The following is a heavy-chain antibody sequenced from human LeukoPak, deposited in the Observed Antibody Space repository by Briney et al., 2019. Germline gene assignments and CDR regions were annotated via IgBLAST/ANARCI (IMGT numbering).Heavy chain of an antibody. J-gene: IGHJ4*02. Sequence: PGGSLRLSCAASGFTFSRYGMSWVRQAPGKGLEWVSAISGSGGSTYYADSVKGRFTISRGNSKNTLYLQMNSLRAEDTAVYHCAKEIYYDSTGPQYWGQGTLVTVSS. CDR1: GFTFSRYG. D-gene: IGHD3-22*01. V-gene: IGHV3-23*01. CDR3: AKEIYYDSTGPQY. CDR2: ISGSGGST.